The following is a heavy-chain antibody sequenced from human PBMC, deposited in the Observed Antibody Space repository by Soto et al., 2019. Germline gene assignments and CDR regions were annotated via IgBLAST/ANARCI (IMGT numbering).Heavy chain of an antibody. D-gene: IGHD1-26*01. CDR3: ARGDHSGRATSSIEY. CDR2: INAGNGNT. CDR1: VYTFTSYA. V-gene: IGHV1-3*01. J-gene: IGHJ4*02. Sequence: GASVKVSCKXSVYTFTSYAMHWVRQAPGQRLEWMGWINAGNGNTKYSQKFQGRVTITRDTSASTAYMELSSLRSEDTAVYYCARGDHSGRATSSIEYWGQGTLVTVSS.